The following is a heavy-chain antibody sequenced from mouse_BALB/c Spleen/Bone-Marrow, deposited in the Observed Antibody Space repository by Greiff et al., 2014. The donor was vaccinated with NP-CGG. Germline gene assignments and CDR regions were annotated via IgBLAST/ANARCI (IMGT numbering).Heavy chain of an antibody. J-gene: IGHJ1*03. CDR2: IDPYNGDT. Sequence: LVESGASVKVSCKASGYSFTDYNMYCVKQSHGKSLEWIGYIDPYNGDTTYNQKFKGKATLTVDRSSSTAFIHLNSLTSEDSAVYYCTRYYRYDYWYFDVWGTGTTVTVSS. D-gene: IGHD2-14*01. CDR1: GYSFTDYN. CDR3: TRYYRYDYWYFDV. V-gene: IGHV1S135*01.